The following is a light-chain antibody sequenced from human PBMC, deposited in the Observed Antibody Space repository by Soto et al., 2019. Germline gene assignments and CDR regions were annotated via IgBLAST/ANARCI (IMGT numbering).Light chain of an antibody. V-gene: IGKV1-39*01. Sequence: DIQMTQSPSSLSASVGDRVTITCRASQSINIKLNWYQQKPRKAPKVLIYGASSLQGGVPSRFSGSGSWADYSLTISSLQPEDFATYDCPQSFSTPVTFGGGTKVEIK. CDR3: PQSFSTPVT. CDR2: GAS. CDR1: QSINIK. J-gene: IGKJ4*01.